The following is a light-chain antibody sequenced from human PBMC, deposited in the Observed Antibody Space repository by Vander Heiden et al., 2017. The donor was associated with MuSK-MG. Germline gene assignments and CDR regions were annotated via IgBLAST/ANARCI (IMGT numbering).Light chain of an antibody. Sequence: DIQLTQSPSFLSASVGDRVTISCRASQGIGNYLAWYQQKPGKAPRLLIYGASTLQSGVPSRFSGSGSETDFTLTISNLQPEDFGTYYCQQLDSFPSTFGQGTKV. CDR2: GAS. V-gene: IGKV1-9*01. J-gene: IGKJ1*01. CDR3: QQLDSFPST. CDR1: QGIGNY.